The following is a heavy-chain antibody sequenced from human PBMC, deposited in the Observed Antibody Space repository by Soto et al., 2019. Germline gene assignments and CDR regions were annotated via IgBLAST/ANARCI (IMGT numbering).Heavy chain of an antibody. CDR1: GGSISSYY. CDR2: IYYSGST. J-gene: IGHJ5*02. Sequence: SETLSLTCTVSGGSISSYYWSWIRQPPGKGLEWIGYIYYSGSTNYNPSLKSRVTISVDTSKNQFSLKLSSVTAADTAEYYCARDIAGSWFDPWGQGTLVTVSS. V-gene: IGHV4-59*01. CDR3: ARDIAGSWFDP. D-gene: IGHD1-26*01.